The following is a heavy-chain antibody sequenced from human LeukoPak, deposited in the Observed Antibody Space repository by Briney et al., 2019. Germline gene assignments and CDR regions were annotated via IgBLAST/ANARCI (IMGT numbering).Heavy chain of an antibody. Sequence: PGRSLRLSCAASGFTFSSYGMHWVRQAPGKGLEWVAVIWYDGSNKYYTDSVKGRFTISRDNSKNMLYMQMNSLRAEDTAVYYCARDKHLGYCSGGSCYGHDYWGQGTLVTVSS. CDR1: GFTFSSYG. J-gene: IGHJ4*02. CDR2: IWYDGSNK. V-gene: IGHV3-33*01. CDR3: ARDKHLGYCSGGSCYGHDY. D-gene: IGHD2-15*01.